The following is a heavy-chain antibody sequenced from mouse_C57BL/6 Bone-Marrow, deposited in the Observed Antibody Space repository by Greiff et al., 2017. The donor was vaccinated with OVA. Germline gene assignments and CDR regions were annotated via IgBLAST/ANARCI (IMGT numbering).Heavy chain of an antibody. Sequence: QVQLQQPGAELVKPGASVKLSCKASGYTFTSYWMHWVKQRPGRGLEWIGRIDPNSGDTKYNEKFKSKATLTVDKPSSTAYMQLSSLTSEDSAVYYGEGTTVVAKGYFDVWGTGTTVTVAS. CDR3: EGTTVVAKGYFDV. D-gene: IGHD1-1*01. J-gene: IGHJ1*03. V-gene: IGHV1-72*01. CDR1: GYTFTSYW. CDR2: IDPNSGDT.